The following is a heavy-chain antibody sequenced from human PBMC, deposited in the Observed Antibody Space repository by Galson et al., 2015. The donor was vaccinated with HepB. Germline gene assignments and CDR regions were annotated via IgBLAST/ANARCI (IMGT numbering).Heavy chain of an antibody. Sequence: PALVKPTQPLTLTCTFSGFSLSTDEMRVSWIRQPPGKALEWLARIDWDDDKFYNTSLKTRLTISKDTSENQVVLTMTNMDPVDTATYYCARSSRDFTLFPYGVRQDAFDIWGQGTMVTVSS. D-gene: IGHD4-17*01. CDR1: GFSLSTDEMR. J-gene: IGHJ3*02. CDR2: IDWDDDK. V-gene: IGHV2-70*04. CDR3: ARSSRDFTLFPYGVRQDAFDI.